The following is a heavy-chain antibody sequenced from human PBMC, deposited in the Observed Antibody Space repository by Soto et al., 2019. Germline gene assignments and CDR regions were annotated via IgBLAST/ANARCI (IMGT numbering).Heavy chain of an antibody. CDR3: ARGAPSNIVLMVYAFDY. CDR1: GYTFPSYY. CDR2: INPSGGST. V-gene: IGHV1-46*01. D-gene: IGHD2-8*01. J-gene: IGHJ4*02. Sequence: ASVKVSCKASGYTFPSYYMHWVRQAPGQGLEWMGIINPSGGSTSYAQKFQGRVTMTRDTSTSTVYMELSSLRSEDTAVYYCARGAPSNIVLMVYAFDYWGQGTLVTVSS.